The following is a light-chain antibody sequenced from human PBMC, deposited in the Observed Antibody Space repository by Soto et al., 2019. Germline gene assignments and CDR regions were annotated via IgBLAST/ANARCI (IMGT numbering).Light chain of an antibody. Sequence: DIQMTQSPSSLSASVGDRVTITCQASQDISNYLNWYQQQPGKAPKLLIYDASNLETEVPSRFSGSGSGTDFTFTISSLQPEDIATYYCQQYDNLPPLTFGGGTKVEIK. V-gene: IGKV1-33*01. CDR1: QDISNY. CDR3: QQYDNLPPLT. J-gene: IGKJ4*01. CDR2: DAS.